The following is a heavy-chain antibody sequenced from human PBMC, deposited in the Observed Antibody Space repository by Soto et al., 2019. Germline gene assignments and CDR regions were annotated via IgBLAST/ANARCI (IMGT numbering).Heavy chain of an antibody. CDR2: ISGSGENT. D-gene: IGHD3-10*01. CDR1: GFTFRSYA. Sequence: GGSLRLSCAASGFTFRSYAMSWVRQAPGKGLEWVSAISGSGENTYYVDSLKGRFTISRDNSKKTLYLQMNSLRAEDTAVYYCAKDSHYGSGSYSHYYYYMDVWGKGTTVTVSS. CDR3: AKDSHYGSGSYSHYYYYMDV. V-gene: IGHV3-23*01. J-gene: IGHJ6*03.